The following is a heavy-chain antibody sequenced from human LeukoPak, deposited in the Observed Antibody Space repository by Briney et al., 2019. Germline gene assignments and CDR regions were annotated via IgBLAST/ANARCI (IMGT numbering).Heavy chain of an antibody. V-gene: IGHV1-69*04. CDR1: GGTFSSYA. CDR2: IIPILGIA. CDR3: ARSPRSGSYYNPLDY. Sequence: ASVKASCKASGGTFSSYAISWVRQAPGQGLEWMGRIIPILGIANYAQKFQGRVTITADKSTSTAYMELSSLRSEDTAVYYCARSPRSGSYYNPLDYWGQGTLVTVSS. D-gene: IGHD3-10*01. J-gene: IGHJ4*02.